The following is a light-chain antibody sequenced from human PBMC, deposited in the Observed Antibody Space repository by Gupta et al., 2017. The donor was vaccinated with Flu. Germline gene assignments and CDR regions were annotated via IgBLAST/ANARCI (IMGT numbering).Light chain of an antibody. V-gene: IGKV4-1*01. Sequence: DIVMTLSPDSLAVSLGERATINCKSSQSVLYTSNNKNNLAWYQQKPGQPPKLLIYWASSREAGVPDRFSGSGSGTDFTLTISSLQAEDVAVYYCQQYHSPPLTFGGGTKVVIK. CDR3: QQYHSPPLT. CDR1: QSVLYTSNNKNN. CDR2: WAS. J-gene: IGKJ4*01.